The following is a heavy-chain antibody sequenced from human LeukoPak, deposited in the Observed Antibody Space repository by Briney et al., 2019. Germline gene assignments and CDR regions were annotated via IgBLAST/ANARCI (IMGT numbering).Heavy chain of an antibody. CDR2: ISGSGDST. Sequence: GGSLRLSCAASGFTFSTYAVNWVRQAPGKGLEWVSTISGSGDSTYYADSVKGRFTISRDNSKNTLYLRMNSLRAEDTAVYYCALPATAIYWGQGTLVTVSS. D-gene: IGHD2-2*02. V-gene: IGHV3-23*01. CDR3: ALPATAIY. J-gene: IGHJ4*02. CDR1: GFTFSTYA.